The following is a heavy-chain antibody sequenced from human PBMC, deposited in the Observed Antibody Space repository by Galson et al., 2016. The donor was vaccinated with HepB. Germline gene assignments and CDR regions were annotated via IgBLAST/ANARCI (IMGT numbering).Heavy chain of an antibody. CDR1: GFMFSNYW. J-gene: IGHJ4*02. CDR2: IKSDGSDP. CDR3: VRGGGYCSAGSCYFFDY. D-gene: IGHD2-15*01. V-gene: IGHV3-74*01. Sequence: SLRLSCAASGFMFSNYWMHWVRQAPGKGLVWVSRIKSDGSDPIYADSVRGRFTISRDNARNTLYLQMNSLRAEDTAVYYCVRGGGYCSAGSCYFFDYWAQGTLVTVSP.